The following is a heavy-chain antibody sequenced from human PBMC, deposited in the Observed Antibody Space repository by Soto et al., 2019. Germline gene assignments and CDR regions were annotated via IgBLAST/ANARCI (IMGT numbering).Heavy chain of an antibody. V-gene: IGHV3-33*01. D-gene: IGHD3-3*01. CDR3: AGDLRYYDFWSGYYLDY. J-gene: IGHJ4*01. CDR2: IWYDGSNK. Sequence: GGSLRLSCAAAGFTFSSYGMHWVRQAPGKGLEWVAVIWYDGSNKYYADSVKGRFTISRDNSKNTLYLQMNSLRAEDTAVYYCAGDLRYYDFWSGYYLDYWGHGTLVTVSS. CDR1: GFTFSSYG.